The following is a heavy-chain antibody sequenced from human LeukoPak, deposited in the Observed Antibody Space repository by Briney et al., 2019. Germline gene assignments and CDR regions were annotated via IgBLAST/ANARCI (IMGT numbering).Heavy chain of an antibody. V-gene: IGHV3-23*01. CDR3: AKLRLPRRGDFDY. CDR2: VSGSGGST. J-gene: IGHJ4*02. Sequence: GGSLRLSCAASGFTFSSYAMSWVRQAPGKGLEWVSAVSGSGGSTYYADSVKGRFTISRDNSKSTLYLQMNSLRAEDTAVYYCAKLRLPRRGDFDYWGQGTLVTVSS. CDR1: GFTFSSYA.